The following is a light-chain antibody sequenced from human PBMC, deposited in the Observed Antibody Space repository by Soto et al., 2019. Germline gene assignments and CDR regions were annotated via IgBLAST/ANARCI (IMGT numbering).Light chain of an antibody. CDR2: EGS. J-gene: IGLJ1*01. Sequence: QSALTQPASVSGSPGQSITISCTGTSSDVGSYNLVSWYQQHPGKAPKLMIYEGSKRPSGVSNRFSGSKSGNTASLTISGLQAEDEADYYCSSYASSTTPDVFGTGTQLTVL. V-gene: IGLV2-14*02. CDR1: SSDVGSYNL. CDR3: SSYASSTTPDV.